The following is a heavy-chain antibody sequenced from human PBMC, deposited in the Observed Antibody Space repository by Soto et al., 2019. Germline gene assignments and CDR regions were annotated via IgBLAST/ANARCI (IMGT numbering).Heavy chain of an antibody. CDR3: ARDLSQWAYTQGYGSN. V-gene: IGHV1-18*01. D-gene: IGHD6-19*01. CDR2: ISPYNGNT. CDR1: GYSFSNYG. Sequence: QVQLVQSGAEVKKPGASVRVSCAASGYSFSNYGISWVRQAPGQGLEWMGWISPYNGNTRGTQKFQDRLTMTTEPSTSTVFMELRSLTSDDTAVNFCARDLSQWAYTQGYGSNWGQGTLVTVSS. J-gene: IGHJ4*02.